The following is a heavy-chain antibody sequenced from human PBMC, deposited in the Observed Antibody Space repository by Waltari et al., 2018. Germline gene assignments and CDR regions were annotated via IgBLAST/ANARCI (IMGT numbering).Heavy chain of an antibody. Sequence: QVQLVESGGGVVQPGRSLRLSCAASGFTFSSYGMHWVRQAPGKGLEWVAVIWYDGSNKYYADSVKGRFTISRDNSKNTLYLQRNSLRAEDTAMYYCAIPGGYWGQGTLVTVSS. CDR2: IWYDGSNK. V-gene: IGHV3-33*08. CDR1: GFTFSSYG. CDR3: AIPGGY. J-gene: IGHJ4*02. D-gene: IGHD3-16*01.